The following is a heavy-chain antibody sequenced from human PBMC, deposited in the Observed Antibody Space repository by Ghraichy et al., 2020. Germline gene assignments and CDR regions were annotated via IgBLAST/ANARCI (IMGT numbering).Heavy chain of an antibody. CDR2: INHSGST. D-gene: IGHD2-2*01. CDR1: GGSFSGYY. CDR3: ARGAGRYCSSTSCPKAEYFQH. V-gene: IGHV4-34*01. J-gene: IGHJ1*01. Sequence: SETLSLTCAVYGGSFSGYYWSWIRQPPGKGLEWIGEINHSGSTNYNPSLKSRVTISVDTSKNQFSLKLSSVTAADTAVYYCARGAGRYCSSTSCPKAEYFQHWGQGTLVTVSS.